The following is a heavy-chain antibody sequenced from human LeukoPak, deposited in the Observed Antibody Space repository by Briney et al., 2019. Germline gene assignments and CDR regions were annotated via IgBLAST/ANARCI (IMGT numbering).Heavy chain of an antibody. Sequence: GASVKVSCKASGYTFTTSGISWVRQAPGQGPEWMGWISAYNVNTNYAQKLQGRVTMTTDTSTGTAYMELRNLRSDDTAVYYCARALTGVSQWGRGTLVTVSS. J-gene: IGHJ4*02. CDR3: ARALTGVSQ. CDR2: ISAYNVNT. D-gene: IGHD3-9*01. CDR1: GYTFTTSG. V-gene: IGHV1-18*01.